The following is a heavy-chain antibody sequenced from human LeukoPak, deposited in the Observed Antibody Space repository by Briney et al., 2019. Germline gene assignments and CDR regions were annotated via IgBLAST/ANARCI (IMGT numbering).Heavy chain of an antibody. CDR3: ARDDSGYDNDWFDP. J-gene: IGHJ5*02. Sequence: PGGSLRLSCAASGFTFSSYSMNWVRQAPGKGLEWVSSISSSSSYIYYADSVKGRFTISRDNAKNSLYLQMNSLRAEDTAVYYCARDDSGYDNDWFDPWGQGTLVTVSS. CDR1: GFTFSSYS. V-gene: IGHV3-21*01. CDR2: ISSSSSYI. D-gene: IGHD5-12*01.